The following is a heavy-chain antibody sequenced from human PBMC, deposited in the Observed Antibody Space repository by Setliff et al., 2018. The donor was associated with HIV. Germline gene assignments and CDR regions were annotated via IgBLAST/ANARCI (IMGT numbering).Heavy chain of an antibody. D-gene: IGHD3-10*01. J-gene: IGHJ6*02. CDR1: GSTFTGPY. V-gene: IGHV1-2*02. Sequence: ASVKVSCKASGSTFTGPYLHWGRQAPGQGLEWLGWVNPNSGDAIYAQNFQGRVTMTRDRSINAAYMELRGLRSDDTAVYYCARNFGLSPSGKYYYYYWMDIWGQGTTVTVSS. CDR2: VNPNSGDA. CDR3: ARNFGLSPSGKYYYYYWMDI.